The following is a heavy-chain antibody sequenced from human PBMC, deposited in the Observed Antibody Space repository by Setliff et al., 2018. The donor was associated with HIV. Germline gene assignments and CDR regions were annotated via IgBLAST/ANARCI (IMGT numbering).Heavy chain of an antibody. CDR1: EFTFSSYW. CDR2: IKEDGSEK. J-gene: IGHJ5*02. Sequence: GGSLRLSCAASEFTFSSYWMSWVRQAPGKGLEWVANIKEDGSEKYYVDSVKGRFTISRDNAKNSLYLQMNSLRAEDTAVYYCARDRSDYDILTGWNWFDPWGQGTLVTVSS. V-gene: IGHV3-7*01. D-gene: IGHD3-9*01. CDR3: ARDRSDYDILTGWNWFDP.